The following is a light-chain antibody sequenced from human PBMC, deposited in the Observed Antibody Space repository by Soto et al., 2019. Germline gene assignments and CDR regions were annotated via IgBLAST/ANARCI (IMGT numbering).Light chain of an antibody. V-gene: IGLV2-14*01. J-gene: IGLJ3*02. CDR1: SSDVGDYNY. Sequence: QSALTQPASVSGSPGQSITLSCTGSSSDVGDYNYVSWYQQHPGKAPKLMIYEVSYRPSGVSNRFSGSKSGITASLTISGLQAEDEADYYCSSYISTSPLVFGGGTKRTGL. CDR3: SSYISTSPLV. CDR2: EVS.